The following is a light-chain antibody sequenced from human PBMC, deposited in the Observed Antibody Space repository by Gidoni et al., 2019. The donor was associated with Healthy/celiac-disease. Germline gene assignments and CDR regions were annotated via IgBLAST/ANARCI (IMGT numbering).Light chain of an antibody. J-gene: IGLJ2*01. CDR3: QAWDSSTGV. CDR2: QDS. Sequence: SYELTPPPSVSVSPGQTASITCSGDKLGDKYACWYQQKPGQSPVLVIYQDSQRPSGIPELFSCSNSGNTATLTISGTQAMDEAVYYCQAWDSSTGVFGGGTKLTVL. V-gene: IGLV3-1*01. CDR1: KLGDKY.